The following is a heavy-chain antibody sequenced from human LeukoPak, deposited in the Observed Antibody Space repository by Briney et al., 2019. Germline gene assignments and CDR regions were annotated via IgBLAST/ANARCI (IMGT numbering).Heavy chain of an antibody. CDR1: GFTFDDYA. D-gene: IGHD6-19*01. V-gene: IGHV3-9*01. CDR2: ISWNSGSI. CDR3: AKAGAVAIPSPVSYYGMDV. Sequence: PGGSLRLSCAASGFTFDDYAMHWVRQAPGKGLEWVSGISWNSGSIGYADSVKGRFTISRDNAKNSLYLQMNSLRAEDTALYYCAKAGAVAIPSPVSYYGMDVWGQGTTVTVSS. J-gene: IGHJ6*02.